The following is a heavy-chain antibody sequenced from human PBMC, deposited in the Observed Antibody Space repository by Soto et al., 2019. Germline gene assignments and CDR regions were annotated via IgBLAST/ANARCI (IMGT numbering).Heavy chain of an antibody. V-gene: IGHV5-10-1*01. CDR3: ARMAGSGSYYRYYYYGMHV. Sequence: GESLKISCKGSGYSFTSYWISWVRQMPGKGLEWMGRIDPSDSYTNYSPSFQGHVTISADKSISTAYLQWSSLKASDTAMYYCARMAGSGSYYRYYYYGMHVWGQGTTVTVSS. D-gene: IGHD3-10*01. CDR1: GYSFTSYW. CDR2: IDPSDSYT. J-gene: IGHJ6*02.